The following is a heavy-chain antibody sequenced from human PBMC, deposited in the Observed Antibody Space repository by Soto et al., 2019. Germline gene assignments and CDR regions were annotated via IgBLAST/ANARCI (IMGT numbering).Heavy chain of an antibody. CDR1: GFTFSSYG. CDR3: ARRSEPRGLWSRYTLDVGVDG. Sequence: QEQLVESGGGVVQPGGSLRLSCAASGFTFSSYGMHWVRQAPGKGLEWVTVIWSDVGKKYYADSVKGRFIISRDNSKKSLYLQMSGLAAEEPAIYYCARRSEPRGLWSRYTLDVGVDGWGQGATVTVSS. J-gene: IGHJ6*02. V-gene: IGHV3-33*01. D-gene: IGHD3-3*01. CDR2: IWSDVGKK.